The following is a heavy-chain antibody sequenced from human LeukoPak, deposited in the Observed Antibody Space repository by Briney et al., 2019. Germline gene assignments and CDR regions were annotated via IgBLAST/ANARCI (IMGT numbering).Heavy chain of an antibody. Sequence: GGSLRLSCAASAFTFISYNMNWVRQAPGKGLEWVSSISSSRSYIYYADSVKGRFTTSRDNAKNSLYLQMNSLRAEDTAVYYCATDIIRGVMDYWGQGSLVTVSS. V-gene: IGHV3-21*01. D-gene: IGHD3-10*01. CDR1: AFTFISYN. J-gene: IGHJ4*02. CDR3: ATDIIRGVMDY. CDR2: ISSSRSYI.